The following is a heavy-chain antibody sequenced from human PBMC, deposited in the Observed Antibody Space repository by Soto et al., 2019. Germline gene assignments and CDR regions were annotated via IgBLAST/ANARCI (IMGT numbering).Heavy chain of an antibody. V-gene: IGHV4-39*01. CDR2: MFYSGAT. Sequence: SETLSLTCTVSGGSISDISYCWGWIRQPPGKGLQWIGCMFYSGATYYNPSLKNRVTLSVDTSNNEFSLKLVSVTAPDTAVYYCARHKSGSDWLDPWGQGTLVAVSS. D-gene: IGHD2-15*01. CDR1: GGSISDISYC. CDR3: ARHKSGSDWLDP. J-gene: IGHJ5*02.